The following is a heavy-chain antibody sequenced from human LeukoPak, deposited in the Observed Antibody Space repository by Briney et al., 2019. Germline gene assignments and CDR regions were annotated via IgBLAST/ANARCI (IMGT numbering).Heavy chain of an antibody. V-gene: IGHV4-39*01. CDR1: GGSVSSRSHY. CDR2: IYYSGST. D-gene: IGHD2-8*02. J-gene: IGHJ4*02. Sequence: SETLSLTCSVSGGSVSSRSHYWGWIRQPPGKGLEWIGSIYYSGSTCYAPSLKSRVTVSVDTSKNQFSLKPSSVTAADTAVYYCARLPTDLLAFDYWGQGTLVTVSS. CDR3: ARLPTDLLAFDY.